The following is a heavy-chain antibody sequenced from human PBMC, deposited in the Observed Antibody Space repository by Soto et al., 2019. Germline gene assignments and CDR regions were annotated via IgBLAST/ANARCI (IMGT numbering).Heavy chain of an antibody. V-gene: IGHV5-51*01. CDR3: ARDAKRIQMNVGAFDI. CDR1: GDSFTSYW. CDR2: IYPGDSDT. J-gene: IGHJ3*02. D-gene: IGHD1-26*01. Sequence: GESLKISCKGSGDSFTSYWIGWVRQMPGKGLEWMGIIYPGDSDTRYSPSFQGQVTISADKSISTAYLQWSSLKASDTAMYYCARDAKRIQMNVGAFDIWGQGTMVTVSS.